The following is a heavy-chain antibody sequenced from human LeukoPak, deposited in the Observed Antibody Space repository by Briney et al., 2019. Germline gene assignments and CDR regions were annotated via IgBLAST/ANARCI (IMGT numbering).Heavy chain of an antibody. CDR3: ARGVPAPDY. CDR1: GGSFSGYY. CDR2: INHSGST. Sequence: SETLSLTCAVYGGSFSGYYWSWIRQPPGKGLEWIGEINHSGSTNYNLSLKSRVTISVDTSKNQFSLKLSSVTAADTAVYYCARGVPAPDYWGQGTLVTVSS. J-gene: IGHJ4*02. V-gene: IGHV4-34*01. D-gene: IGHD4/OR15-4a*01.